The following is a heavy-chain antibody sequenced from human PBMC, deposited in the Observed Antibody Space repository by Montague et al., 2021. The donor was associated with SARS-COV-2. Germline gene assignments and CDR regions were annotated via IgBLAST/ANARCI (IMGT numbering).Heavy chain of an antibody. CDR2: IYDSGST. D-gene: IGHD5-12*01. Sequence: SGTLSLTCTVSGGSISSNNYYWDWIRQPPGKGLEWIGSIYDSGSTYYXXXLKSRVTISVDTSKNHFSLKLNSVTAADTAVYYCARRGRKLLPVATTIGGFDIWGQGTMVTVSS. J-gene: IGHJ3*02. V-gene: IGHV4-39*02. CDR1: GGSISSNNYY. CDR3: ARRGRKLLPVATTIGGFDI.